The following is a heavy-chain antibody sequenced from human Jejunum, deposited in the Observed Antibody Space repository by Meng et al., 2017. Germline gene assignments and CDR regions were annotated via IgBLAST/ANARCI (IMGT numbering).Heavy chain of an antibody. D-gene: IGHD2-8*01. V-gene: IGHV3-9*01. CDR1: GFRFDDYA. J-gene: IGHJ4*02. Sequence: SLKISCAASGFRFDDYAMYWVRQAPGKGLEWVSGISCDTGTIGYADSVKGRFTISRDNAKNSLYLQMNSLRAEDTALYYCAKGHKAYCTSGKCADRTGDSFTYWGQG. CDR3: AKGHKAYCTSGKCADRTGDSFTY. CDR2: ISCDTGTI.